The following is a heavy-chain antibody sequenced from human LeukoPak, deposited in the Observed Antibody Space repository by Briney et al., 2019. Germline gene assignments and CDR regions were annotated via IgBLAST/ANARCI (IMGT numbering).Heavy chain of an antibody. Sequence: GEYLQISCKGSGYSFTSYWIGWVRQMPGKSLEGMGSIIPGDSDTRYSPSFQGQVTISADKSISTAYLQWSSLKASATAMYYCARQGRIAAAVDYYYYYMDVWGKGTTVTVSS. J-gene: IGHJ6*03. CDR2: IIPGDSDT. CDR3: ARQGRIAAAVDYYYYYMDV. CDR1: GYSFTSYW. D-gene: IGHD6-13*01. V-gene: IGHV5-51*01.